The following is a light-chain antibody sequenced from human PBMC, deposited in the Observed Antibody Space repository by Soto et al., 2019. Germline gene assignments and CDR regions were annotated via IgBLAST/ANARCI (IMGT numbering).Light chain of an antibody. CDR1: ESLVYTDGNTY. CDR3: MQGTHWPRT. J-gene: IGKJ1*01. V-gene: IGKV2-30*01. CDR2: RVS. Sequence: DVVMTQSPVSLPVTLGQPASISCRSSESLVYTDGNTYLNWFHQRPGQSPRRLIYRVSNRDSGVPDRFTGSGSGTDFTLKISRVEAEDVGIYYFMQGTHWPRTFGPGTKVEIK.